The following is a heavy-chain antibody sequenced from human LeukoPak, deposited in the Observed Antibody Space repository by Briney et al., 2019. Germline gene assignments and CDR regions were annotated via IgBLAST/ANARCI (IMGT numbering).Heavy chain of an antibody. D-gene: IGHD6-19*01. Sequence: GASVKVSCKAFGYTFSKHGISWLRQAPGQGLEWMGWVSTYNHDTNYAEKFQARVTMTTDTSTRTAYMELRSLRSDDTAVYYCARDGLHSSGWSFDYWGQGTLVTVSS. CDR3: ARDGLHSSGWSFDY. CDR1: GYTFSKHG. J-gene: IGHJ4*02. V-gene: IGHV1-18*01. CDR2: VSTYNHDT.